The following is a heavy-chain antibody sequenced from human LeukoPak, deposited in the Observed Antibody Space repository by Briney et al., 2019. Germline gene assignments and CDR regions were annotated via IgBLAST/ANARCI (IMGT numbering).Heavy chain of an antibody. J-gene: IGHJ4*02. CDR1: GFTFSDYY. V-gene: IGHV3-11*01. CDR3: ARDREVFGRDGKGSDY. Sequence: GGSLRLSCAASGFTFSDYYMSWIRQAPGKGLEWVSYISSSGSTIYYADSVKGRFTISRDNAKNSLFLQMNSLRAEDTAVYYCARDREVFGRDGKGSDYWGQGTLVIVSS. CDR2: ISSSGSTI. D-gene: IGHD3-10*01.